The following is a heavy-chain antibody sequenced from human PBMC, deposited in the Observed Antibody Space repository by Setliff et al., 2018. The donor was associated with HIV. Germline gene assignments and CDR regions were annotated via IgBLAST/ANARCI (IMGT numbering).Heavy chain of an antibody. CDR3: ASQGVVVTTRGHHYYGLNV. Sequence: GGSLRLSCAASGFTFSSYGMNWVRQAPGKGLEWVALIWYDGSNKYYGDSVEGRFTISRDNAKNSLYLQMNSLRAEDTAVYYCASQGVVVTTRGHHYYGLNVWGQGTTVTVSS. D-gene: IGHD2-15*01. CDR1: GFTFSSYG. J-gene: IGHJ6*02. V-gene: IGHV3-33*03. CDR2: IWYDGSNK.